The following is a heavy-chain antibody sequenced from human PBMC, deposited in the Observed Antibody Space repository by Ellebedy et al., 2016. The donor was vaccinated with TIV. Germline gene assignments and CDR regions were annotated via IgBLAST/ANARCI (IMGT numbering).Heavy chain of an antibody. V-gene: IGHV1-2*02. J-gene: IGHJ5*02. Sequence: ASVKVSCKASGGTFSSYAISWVRQAPGQGLEWMGWINPNSGGTNYAQKFQGRVTMTRDTSISTAYMELSRLRSDDTAVYYCARDGIAVAGTWFDPWGQGTLVTVSS. CDR3: ARDGIAVAGTWFDP. CDR2: INPNSGGT. D-gene: IGHD6-19*01. CDR1: GGTFSSYA.